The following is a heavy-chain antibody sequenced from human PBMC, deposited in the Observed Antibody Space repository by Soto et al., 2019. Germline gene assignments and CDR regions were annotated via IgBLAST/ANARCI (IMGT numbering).Heavy chain of an antibody. CDR1: GFTFSSYE. J-gene: IGHJ3*02. CDR2: ISSSGSTI. CDR3: ARDWGVAHDAFDI. D-gene: IGHD3-10*01. V-gene: IGHV3-48*03. Sequence: GGSLRLSWAASGFTFSSYEMNWVRQAPGKGLEWVSYISSSGSTIYYADSVKGRFTISRDNAKNSLYLQMNSLRAEDTAVYYCARDWGVAHDAFDIWGQGTMVTVSS.